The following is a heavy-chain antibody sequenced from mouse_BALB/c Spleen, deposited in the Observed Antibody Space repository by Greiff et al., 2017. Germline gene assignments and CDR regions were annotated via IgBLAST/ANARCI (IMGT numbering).Heavy chain of an antibody. CDR3: AREEMNFLDY. Sequence: VMLVESGPGLVAPSQSLSITCTVSGFSLTSYGVHWVRQPPGKGLEWLGVIWAGGSTNYNSALMSRLSISKDNSKSQVFLKMNSLQTDDTAMYYCAREEMNFLDYWGQGTTLTVSS. CDR2: IWAGGST. J-gene: IGHJ2*01. CDR1: GFSLTSYG. V-gene: IGHV2-9*02.